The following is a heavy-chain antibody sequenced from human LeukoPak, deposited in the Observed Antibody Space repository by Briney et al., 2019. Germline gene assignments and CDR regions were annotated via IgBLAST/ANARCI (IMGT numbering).Heavy chain of an antibody. D-gene: IGHD6-19*01. Sequence: ASVKVSCKASGYTFTGYYMHWVRQAPGQGLEWMGWINPNSGGTNYAQKFQGRVTMTRDTSISTAYMELSRLRSDDTAVYYCARTAVAGIYYSDYWGQGTLVTVSS. CDR3: ARTAVAGIYYSDY. CDR1: GYTFTGYY. J-gene: IGHJ4*02. V-gene: IGHV1-2*02. CDR2: INPNSGGT.